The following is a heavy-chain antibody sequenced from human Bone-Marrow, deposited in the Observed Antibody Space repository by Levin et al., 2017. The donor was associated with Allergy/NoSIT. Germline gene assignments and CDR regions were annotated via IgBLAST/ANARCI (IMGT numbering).Heavy chain of an antibody. Sequence: SETLSLTCTVSGGSISSSSYYWGWIRQPPGKGLEWIGSIYYSGSTYYNPSLKSRVTISVDTSKNQFSLKLSSVTAADTAVYYCAGLRITMVRDGNSYYYYYYGMDVWGQGTTVTVSS. CDR3: AGLRITMVRDGNSYYYYYYGMDV. D-gene: IGHD3-10*01. V-gene: IGHV4-39*01. CDR2: IYYSGST. J-gene: IGHJ6*02. CDR1: GGSISSSSYY.